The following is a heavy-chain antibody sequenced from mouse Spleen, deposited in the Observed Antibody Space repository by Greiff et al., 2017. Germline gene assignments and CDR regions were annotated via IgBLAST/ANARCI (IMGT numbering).Heavy chain of an antibody. D-gene: IGHD1-1*01. V-gene: IGHV1-50*01. Sequence: QVQLQQPGAELVKPGASVKLSCKASGYTFTSYWMQWVKQRPGQGLEWIGEIDPSDSYTNYNQKFKGKATLTVDTSSSTAYMQLSSLTSEDSAVYYCARLITTVEGGYAMDYWGQGTSVTVSS. J-gene: IGHJ4*01. CDR3: ARLITTVEGGYAMDY. CDR1: GYTFTSYW. CDR2: IDPSDSYT.